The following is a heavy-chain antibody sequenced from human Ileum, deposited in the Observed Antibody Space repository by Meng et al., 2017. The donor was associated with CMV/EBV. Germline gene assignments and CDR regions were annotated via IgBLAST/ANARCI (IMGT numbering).Heavy chain of an antibody. J-gene: IGHJ6*02. Sequence: SETLSLTCSVSGGSISGYYWSWIRQPPGKGLEWIGYVDQTGGTNYNPSLKSRVTILIDMSKRQFSLKLRSVSAADTAVYYCSRGVTSAYYYHGLDVWAQGTTVTVSS. D-gene: IGHD3-10*01. CDR1: GGSISGYY. V-gene: IGHV4-59*01. CDR3: SRGVTSAYYYHGLDV. CDR2: VDQTGGT.